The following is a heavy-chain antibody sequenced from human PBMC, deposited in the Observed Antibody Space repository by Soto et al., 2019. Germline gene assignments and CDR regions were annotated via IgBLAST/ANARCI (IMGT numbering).Heavy chain of an antibody. D-gene: IGHD2-15*01. V-gene: IGHV1-18*01. CDR2: ISAYNGNT. CDR1: GYTFTSYG. J-gene: IGHJ5*02. Sequence: GASVKVSCKASGYTFTSYGISWVRQAPGQGLEWMGWISAYNGNTNYAQKLQGRVTMTTDTSTSTAYMELRSLRSDDTAVYYCARDVAPGVSEVVENSWFDPWGQGTLVTVSS. CDR3: ARDVAPGVSEVVENSWFDP.